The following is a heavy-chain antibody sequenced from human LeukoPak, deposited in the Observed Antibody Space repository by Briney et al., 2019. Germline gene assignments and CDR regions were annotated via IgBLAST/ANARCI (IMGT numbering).Heavy chain of an antibody. CDR3: ARGDVEMATTKGY. V-gene: IGHV4-38-2*02. J-gene: IGHJ4*01. Sequence: SETLSLTCTVSGYSISSGYYWGWIRQPPGKGLEWIGSIYHSGSTYYNPSLKSRVTISVDTSKNQFSLKLSSVTAADTAVYYCARGDVEMATTKGYWGHGTLVTVSS. CDR1: GYSISSGYY. CDR2: IYHSGST. D-gene: IGHD5-24*01.